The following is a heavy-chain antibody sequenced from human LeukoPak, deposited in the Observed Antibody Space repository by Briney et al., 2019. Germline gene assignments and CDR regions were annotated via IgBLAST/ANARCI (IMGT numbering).Heavy chain of an antibody. CDR3: ARGPTTLDAFDV. V-gene: IGHV1-8*01. Sequence: ASVKVSCKASGYTFTSYDINWVRRATGQGLEWMGWMNPNSGNTGYAQKFQGRVTMTRNTSISTAYMELSSLRSEDTAVYYCARGPTTLDAFDVWGQGTMVTVSS. D-gene: IGHD5-12*01. J-gene: IGHJ3*01. CDR1: GYTFTSYD. CDR2: MNPNSGNT.